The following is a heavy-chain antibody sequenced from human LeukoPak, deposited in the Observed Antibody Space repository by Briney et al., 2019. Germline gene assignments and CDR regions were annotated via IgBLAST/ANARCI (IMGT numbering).Heavy chain of an antibody. CDR2: VYSDGST. J-gene: IGHJ4*02. CDR3: ARAYPPPAAGFDY. V-gene: IGHV3-53*01. D-gene: IGHD6-13*01. CDR1: GFIVRSNY. Sequence: GALRLSCAASGFIVRSNYMSWVRQAPGKGLEWISIVYSDGSTYYAGSVKGRFTISRDSSKNTLYLQMNSLRAEDTAVYYCARAYPPPAAGFDYWGQGTLVTVSS.